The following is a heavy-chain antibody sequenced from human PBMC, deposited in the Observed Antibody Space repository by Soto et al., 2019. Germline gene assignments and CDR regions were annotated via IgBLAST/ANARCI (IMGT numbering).Heavy chain of an antibody. Sequence: SETLSLTCAVYGGSFSGYYWSWIRQPPGKGLEWIGEINHSGSTNYNPSLKSRVTISVDTSKDQFSLKLSSVTAADTAVYYCATSPRYSSGWYDYWGQGTLVTVSS. J-gene: IGHJ4*02. CDR2: INHSGST. CDR1: GGSFSGYY. V-gene: IGHV4-34*01. D-gene: IGHD6-19*01. CDR3: ATSPRYSSGWYDY.